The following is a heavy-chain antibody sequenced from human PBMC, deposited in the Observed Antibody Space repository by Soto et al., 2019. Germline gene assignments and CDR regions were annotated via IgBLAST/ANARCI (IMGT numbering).Heavy chain of an antibody. CDR3: AKELRITMTQDAFDI. V-gene: IGHV3-30*18. J-gene: IGHJ3*02. D-gene: IGHD3-22*01. CDR2: ISYDGSNK. Sequence: GGSLRLSCAASGFTFSSYGMHWVRQAPGKGLEWVAVISYDGSNKYYADSVKGRFTISRDNSKNTLYLQMNSLRAEDTAVYYCAKELRITMTQDAFDIWGQGTMVTVSS. CDR1: GFTFSSYG.